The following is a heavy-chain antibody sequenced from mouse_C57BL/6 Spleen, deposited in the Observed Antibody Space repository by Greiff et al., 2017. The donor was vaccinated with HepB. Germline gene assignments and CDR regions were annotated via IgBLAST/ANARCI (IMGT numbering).Heavy chain of an antibody. CDR3: ARSPYGDY. D-gene: IGHD1-1*02. CDR1: GYTFTSYW. CDR2: IDPSDSYT. J-gene: IGHJ2*01. V-gene: IGHV1-69*01. Sequence: QVQLQQPGAELVMPGASVKLSCKASGYTFTSYWMHWVKQRPGQGLEWIGEIDPSDSYTNYNQKFKGKSTLTVDKSSSTAYMQLSSLTSEDSAVYYCARSPYGDYWGQGTTLTVSS.